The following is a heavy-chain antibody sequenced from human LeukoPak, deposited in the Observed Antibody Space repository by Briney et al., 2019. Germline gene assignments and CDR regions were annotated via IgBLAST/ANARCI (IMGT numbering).Heavy chain of an antibody. D-gene: IGHD2-15*01. J-gene: IGHJ4*02. CDR1: GYSFTNYW. CDR3: ARRGTTCSDDKRYSDGLDY. CDR2: IYPGDSDT. V-gene: IGHV5-51*01. Sequence: GESLKISCKGSGYSFTNYWIDWVRQMPGKGLEYMGIIYPGDSDTRYSPSFQGQITISVDKSINTAYLQWSSLKASDTGIYYCARRGTTCSDDKRYSDGLDYWGQGTLVTVSS.